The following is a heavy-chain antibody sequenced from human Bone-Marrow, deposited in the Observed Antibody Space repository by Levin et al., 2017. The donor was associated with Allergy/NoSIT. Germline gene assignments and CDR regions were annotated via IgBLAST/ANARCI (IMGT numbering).Heavy chain of an antibody. CDR2: ITWNRGKK. J-gene: IGHJ4*02. V-gene: IGHV3-9*01. D-gene: IGHD7-27*01. Sequence: GGSLRLSCAVSGFNVDDYAMHWVRQAPGKGLEWVSGITWNRGKKDYADSVMGRFTISRDSVKNSLYLEMNSLRGEDTALYYCVKDISGDSSNCDHWGQGTLVTVSS. CDR3: VKDISGDSSNCDH. CDR1: GFNVDDYA.